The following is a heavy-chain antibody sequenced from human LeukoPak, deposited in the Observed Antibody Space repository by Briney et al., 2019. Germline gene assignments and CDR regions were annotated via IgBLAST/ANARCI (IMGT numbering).Heavy chain of an antibody. J-gene: IGHJ3*02. CDR2: IYYSGST. CDR3: ARAGYYYDSSGQDDAFDI. D-gene: IGHD3-22*01. Sequence: SETLSLTCTVSGGSISSGDYYWSWIRQPPGKGLEWIGYIYYSGSTYYNPSLKSRVTISVDTSKNQFSLKLSSVTAADTAVYYCARAGYYYDSSGQDDAFDIWGQGTMVTVPS. V-gene: IGHV4-30-4*01. CDR1: GGSISSGDYY.